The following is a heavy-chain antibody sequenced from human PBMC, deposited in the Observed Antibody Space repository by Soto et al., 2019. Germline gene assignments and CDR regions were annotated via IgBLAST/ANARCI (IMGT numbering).Heavy chain of an antibody. CDR2: VNPNNVDT. CDR1: GYTFSNYD. Sequence: QVQLVQSGAELKKPGASVKVSCKASGYTFSNYDMNWVRQATGQGPEWIGWVNPNNVDTGYAQKFQGRVTLTTDISTTTAYVERTTLRSEDTAIYYCAKVSTKGSAIDFDYWGQGTLITVSS. V-gene: IGHV1-8*01. CDR3: AKVSTKGSAIDFDY. D-gene: IGHD3-10*01. J-gene: IGHJ4*02.